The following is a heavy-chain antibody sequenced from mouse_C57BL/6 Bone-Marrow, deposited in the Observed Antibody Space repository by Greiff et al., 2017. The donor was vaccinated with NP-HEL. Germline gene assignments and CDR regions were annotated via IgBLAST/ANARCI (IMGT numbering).Heavy chain of an antibody. D-gene: IGHD2-10*02. CDR3: ARSRMARVYFDY. J-gene: IGHJ2*01. V-gene: IGHV1-85*01. CDR1: SYTFTSYD. Sequence: QVQLQQSGPELVKPGASVKLSCKASSYTFTSYDINWVKQRPGQGLEWIGWIYPRDGRTKYNEKFKGKATLTVDTSSSTAYMELHSLTSEDSAVYVGARSRMARVYFDYGDQGTTLTVSA. CDR2: IYPRDGRT.